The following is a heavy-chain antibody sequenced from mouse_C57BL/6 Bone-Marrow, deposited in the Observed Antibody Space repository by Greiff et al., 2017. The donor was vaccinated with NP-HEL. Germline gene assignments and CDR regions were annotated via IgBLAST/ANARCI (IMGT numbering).Heavy chain of an antibody. CDR2: IDPSDSYT. Sequence: QVQLQQSGAELVMPGASVKLSCKASGYTFTSYWMHWVKQRPGQGLEWIGEIDPSDSYTNYNQKFKGKSTLTVDKSSSTAYMQLSSLTSEDSAVYYCAREGHYYVSSYWYFDVWGTGTTVTVSS. CDR1: GYTFTSYW. CDR3: AREGHYYVSSYWYFDV. J-gene: IGHJ1*03. D-gene: IGHD1-1*01. V-gene: IGHV1-69*01.